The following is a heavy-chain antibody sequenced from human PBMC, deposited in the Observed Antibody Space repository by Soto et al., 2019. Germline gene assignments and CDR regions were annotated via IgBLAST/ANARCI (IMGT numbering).Heavy chain of an antibody. CDR3: ARGEGYYDSSGYPIVDY. V-gene: IGHV4-59*11. Sequence: PSETLSLTCTVSGASISGHYWSWIRQPPGKGLEWIGYVYFSGSTNYNPSLTSRVTISVDTSKNQFSLKLRSMTAADTAMYYCARGEGYYDSSGYPIVDYWSQGTLVTVSS. CDR2: VYFSGST. D-gene: IGHD3-22*01. CDR1: GASISGHY. J-gene: IGHJ4*02.